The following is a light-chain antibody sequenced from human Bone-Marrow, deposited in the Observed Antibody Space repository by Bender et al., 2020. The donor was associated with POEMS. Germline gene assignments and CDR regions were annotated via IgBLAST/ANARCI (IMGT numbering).Light chain of an antibody. Sequence: QSALTQPASVSGSPGQSITISCTGTSSDIGGYNYVSWYQQHPGKAPKLMILEVNNRPSGVSNRLSGSKSGNTASLPISGLQAEDEADYFCISYTSSSTLVFGGGTKLTVL. V-gene: IGLV2-14*01. CDR2: EVN. CDR1: SSDIGGYNY. J-gene: IGLJ3*02. CDR3: ISYTSSSTLV.